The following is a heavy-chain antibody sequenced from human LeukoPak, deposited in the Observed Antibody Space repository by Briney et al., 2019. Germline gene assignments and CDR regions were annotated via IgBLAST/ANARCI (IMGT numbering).Heavy chain of an antibody. D-gene: IGHD3-3*01. CDR2: IYSKPDGGTT. J-gene: IGHJ4*02. V-gene: IGHV3-15*01. CDR1: GFIFSNAW. CDR3: ATPYLGYYHNY. Sequence: GGTLRLSCAGSGFIFSNAWMSWVRQAPGKGLEWVGRIYSKPDGGTTDFAAPVKGRFNISRDDSKNMVYLQMNSLKSEDTAVYYCATPYLGYYHNYWGQGTLVTVSS.